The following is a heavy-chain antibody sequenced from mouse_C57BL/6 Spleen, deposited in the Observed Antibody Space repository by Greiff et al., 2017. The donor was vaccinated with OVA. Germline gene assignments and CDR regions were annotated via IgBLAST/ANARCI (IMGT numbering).Heavy chain of an antibody. V-gene: IGHV1-42*01. Sequence: VQLQQSGPELVKPGASVKISCKASGYSFTGYYMNWVKQSPEKSLEWIGEINPSTGGTTYNQKFKAKATLTVDKSSSTAYMQLKSLTSEDAAVYYCARSDRGDYWGQGTTLTVSS. CDR3: ARSDRGDY. CDR1: GYSFTGYY. CDR2: INPSTGGT. J-gene: IGHJ2*01.